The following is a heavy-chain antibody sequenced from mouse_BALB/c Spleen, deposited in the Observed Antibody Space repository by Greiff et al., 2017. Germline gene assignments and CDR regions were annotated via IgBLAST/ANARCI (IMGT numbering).Heavy chain of an antibody. Sequence: VQLKESGGGLVQPGGSLKLSCAASGFTFSSYTMSWVRQTPEKRLEWVAYISNGGGSTYYPDTVKGRFTISRDNAKNTLYLQMSSLKSEDTAMYYCARHDGNSAWFAYWGQGTLVTVSA. D-gene: IGHD2-1*01. CDR3: ARHDGNSAWFAY. CDR2: ISNGGGST. J-gene: IGHJ3*01. V-gene: IGHV5-12-2*01. CDR1: GFTFSSYT.